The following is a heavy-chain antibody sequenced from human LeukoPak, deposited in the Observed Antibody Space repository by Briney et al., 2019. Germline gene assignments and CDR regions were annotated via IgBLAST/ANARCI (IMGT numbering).Heavy chain of an antibody. CDR2: ICIRVDT. J-gene: IGHJ4*02. CDR1: GFTFIDYD. CDR3: ARGGIQVSGIDEFDY. D-gene: IGHD6-19*01. Sequence: GGSLRLSCAASGFTFIDYDMHWVRQGIGKGLKWVSAICIRVDTHYSGSVKGRFTISRENAESSLYLQMNSLRAEDTAVYYCARGGIQVSGIDEFDYWGQGTLVTVSS. V-gene: IGHV3-13*01.